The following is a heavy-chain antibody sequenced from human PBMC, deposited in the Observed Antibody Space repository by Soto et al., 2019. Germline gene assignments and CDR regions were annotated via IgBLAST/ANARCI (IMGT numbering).Heavy chain of an antibody. CDR1: GFTFGSYW. V-gene: IGHV3-15*01. J-gene: IGHJ4*02. Sequence: WGSLRLSCAASGFTFGSYWMCRVRQAPGKGLEWVGRIKSKTDGGTTDYAAPVKGRFTISRDDSKNTLYLQMNSLKTEDTAVYYCTTDGPYFTIFGVVNYWGQGTLVTVSS. D-gene: IGHD3-3*01. CDR3: TTDGPYFTIFGVVNY. CDR2: IKSKTDGGTT.